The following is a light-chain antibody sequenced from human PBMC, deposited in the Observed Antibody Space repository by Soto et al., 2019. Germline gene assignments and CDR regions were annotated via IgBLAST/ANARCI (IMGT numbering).Light chain of an antibody. Sequence: EIVLTQSPATLSLSPGERATLSCRASQSVSSYLAWYQQKPGQAPRLLIYDASNRATGIPARFSGSASGTDFTLTISRLEPEDFAVYYCQQRSNWPPYTFGQGTKLEI. J-gene: IGKJ2*01. V-gene: IGKV3-11*01. CDR1: QSVSSY. CDR3: QQRSNWPPYT. CDR2: DAS.